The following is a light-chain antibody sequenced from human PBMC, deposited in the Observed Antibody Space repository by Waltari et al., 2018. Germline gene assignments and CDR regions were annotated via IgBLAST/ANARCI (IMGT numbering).Light chain of an antibody. Sequence: QSALPQPASVSGSPGQSITISCTGTSSDVGGSNHVSWYQQQPGKAPKLLLLEVTNRPSGISNRFSGSKSGNTASLTISGLQAEDEGEYYCSSFTTIGTLVVFGGGTKVTVL. J-gene: IGLJ2*01. CDR3: SSFTTIGTLVV. CDR1: SSDVGGSNH. V-gene: IGLV2-14*01. CDR2: EVT.